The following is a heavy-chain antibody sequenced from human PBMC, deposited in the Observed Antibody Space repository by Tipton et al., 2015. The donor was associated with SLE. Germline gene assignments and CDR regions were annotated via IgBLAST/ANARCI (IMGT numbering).Heavy chain of an antibody. CDR2: IYHSGSS. V-gene: IGHV4-4*02. CDR3: ASSGYAYGYGAGGAFDI. J-gene: IGHJ3*02. Sequence: TLSLTCAVSGGSIRSGDWWNWVRQSPGKGLEWIGEIYHSGSSYSNPSLKSRLTISVDTSNSQFSLKLSSVTAADTATYYCASSGYAYGYGAGGAFDIWGQGAVVTVSS. D-gene: IGHD5-18*01. CDR1: GGSIRSGDW.